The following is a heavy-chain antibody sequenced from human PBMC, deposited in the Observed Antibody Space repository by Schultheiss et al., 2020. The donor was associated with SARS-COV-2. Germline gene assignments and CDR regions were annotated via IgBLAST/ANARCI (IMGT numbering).Heavy chain of an antibody. Sequence: GESLKISCAASGFTFSSYGMHWVRQAPGKGLEWVSYISPSGSNKYYAGSVEGRFTSSRDNAKNSLYLQMNSVRAEDTAVYYCVRHEMMDVWGQGTTVTVSS. J-gene: IGHJ6*02. CDR2: ISPSGSNK. CDR3: VRHEMMDV. V-gene: IGHV3-48*04. CDR1: GFTFSSYG.